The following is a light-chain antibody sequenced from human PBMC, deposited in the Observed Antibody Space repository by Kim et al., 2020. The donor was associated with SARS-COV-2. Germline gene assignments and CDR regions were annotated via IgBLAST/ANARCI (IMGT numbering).Light chain of an antibody. CDR3: QVWDSSRDRV. J-gene: IGLJ2*01. Sequence: SYELTQPPSVSVAPGKTARITCGGNNIGSKSVHWYQQKPGQAPVLVIYYDSDRPSGIPERLSGSNSGNTATLTISRVEAGDEADYYCQVWDSSRDRVFGG. CDR1: NIGSKS. V-gene: IGLV3-21*04. CDR2: YDS.